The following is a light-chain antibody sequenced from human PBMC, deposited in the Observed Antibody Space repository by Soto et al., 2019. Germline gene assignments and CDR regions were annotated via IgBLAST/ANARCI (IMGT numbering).Light chain of an antibody. J-gene: IGKJ1*01. CDR3: QQSYGTPKT. CDR1: QSISNF. V-gene: IGKV1-39*01. Sequence: DIQMTQSPSSLSASVGDRVTITCRASQSISNFLNWYQQKPGKAPKLVIYAVSNLESGVPSRFSGSGSGTEFTLTISSLQPEDFATYSCQQSYGTPKTFGRGTKVEVK. CDR2: AVS.